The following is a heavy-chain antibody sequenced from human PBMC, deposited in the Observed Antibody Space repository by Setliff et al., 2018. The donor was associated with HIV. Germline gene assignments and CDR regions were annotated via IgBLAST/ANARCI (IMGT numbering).Heavy chain of an antibody. V-gene: IGHV4-4*02. CDR3: ARGHCSGTNCYGVDYYGMDV. Sequence: GSLRLSCAAAGFTFSKAWMSWVRQPPGKGLEWIGEIYHSEYTNYNASLKSRVSMSVDKSKNQFSLKLTSVTAADTAVYYCARGHCSGTNCYGVDYYGMDVWGQGTTVTVSS. CDR1: GFTFSKAW. CDR2: IYHSEYT. D-gene: IGHD2-2*01. J-gene: IGHJ6*02.